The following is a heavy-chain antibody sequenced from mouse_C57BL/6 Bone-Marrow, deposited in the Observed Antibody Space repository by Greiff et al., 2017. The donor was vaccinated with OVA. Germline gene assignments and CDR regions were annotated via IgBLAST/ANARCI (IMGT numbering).Heavy chain of an antibody. CDR1: GYTFTDYN. CDR2: INPNNGGT. J-gene: IGHJ2*01. CDR3: ARDYGSSFFDY. V-gene: IGHV1-22*01. D-gene: IGHD1-1*01. Sequence: LKESGPELVKPGASVKMSCKASGYTFTDYNMHWVKQSHGKSLEWIGYINPNNGGTSYNQKFKGKATLTVNKSSSTAYMELRSLTSEDSAVYYCARDYGSSFFDYWGQGTTLTVSS.